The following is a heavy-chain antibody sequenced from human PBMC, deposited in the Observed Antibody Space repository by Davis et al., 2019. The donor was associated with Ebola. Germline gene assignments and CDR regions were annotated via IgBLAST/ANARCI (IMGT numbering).Heavy chain of an antibody. CDR3: ARASGYYYYYGKDV. V-gene: IGHV3-30-3*01. D-gene: IGHD1-14*01. CDR2: ISYDGSNK. J-gene: IGHJ6*02. Sequence: SLSLSCAASGFTFSSYAMHWVRQAPGKGLEWVAVISYDGSNKYYADSVKGRFTISRDNSKNTLYLQMNSLRAEDTAVYYCARASGYYYYYGKDVWGQGTTVTVSS. CDR1: GFTFSSYA.